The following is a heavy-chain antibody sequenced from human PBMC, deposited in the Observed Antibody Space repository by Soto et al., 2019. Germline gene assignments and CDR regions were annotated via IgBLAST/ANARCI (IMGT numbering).Heavy chain of an antibody. V-gene: IGHV4-31*03. J-gene: IGHJ1*01. CDR1: GGSMSRGGYY. CDR3: ATNGGYYDASDPKYFQY. D-gene: IGHD3-10*01. Sequence: SETLSLTCTVSGGSMSRGGYYWSWIRQYPGKGLECIGYIYYSGSTNYNPSLRSRVAISLDTSKNQFSLKLTSVTAADTAVYYCATNGGYYDASDPKYFQYWGQGTVVTVSS. CDR2: IYYSGST.